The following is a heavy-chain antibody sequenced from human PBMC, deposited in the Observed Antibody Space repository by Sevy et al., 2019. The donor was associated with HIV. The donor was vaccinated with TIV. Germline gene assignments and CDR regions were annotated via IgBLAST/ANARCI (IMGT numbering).Heavy chain of an antibody. CDR1: GGSITSSSYY. V-gene: IGHV4-39*01. D-gene: IGHD4-17*01. CDR3: ARLPYGDYVNYFDC. Sequence: SETLSLICTVSGGSITSSSYYWGWIRQPPGKGLEWIGSSGTTYYNPSLKSRVTISIDTSKNQFSLNLSSVIVADTAVYYCARLPYGDYVNYFDCWGQGTLAPSPQ. J-gene: IGHJ4*02. CDR2: SGTT.